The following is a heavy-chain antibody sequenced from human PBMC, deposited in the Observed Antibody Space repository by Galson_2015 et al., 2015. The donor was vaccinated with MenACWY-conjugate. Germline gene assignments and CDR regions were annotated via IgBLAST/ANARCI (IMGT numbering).Heavy chain of an antibody. J-gene: IGHJ4*02. CDR3: ARGGRGYSYGLGY. D-gene: IGHD5-18*01. CDR1: GFTFSSYG. V-gene: IGHV3-48*04. Sequence: SLRLSCAASGFTFSSYGMNWVRQAPGKGLEWVSYISSSSSTIYYADSVKGRFTISRDNAKNSLYLQMNSLRAEDTAVYYCARGGRGYSYGLGYWGQGTLVTVSS. CDR2: ISSSSSTI.